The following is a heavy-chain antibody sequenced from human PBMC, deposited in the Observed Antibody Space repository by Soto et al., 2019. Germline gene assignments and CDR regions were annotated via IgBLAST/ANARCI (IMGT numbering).Heavy chain of an antibody. Sequence: SETLSLTCTVCGGSINTYYWSWIRQPPGKGLEWIGHIYHTGSTDYNTSLKSRVTISVDTSKNQFSLKLTSVTAADTAVFYCAGLRQLLDQNFDSRGQGTLVTVSP. CDR1: GGSINTYY. D-gene: IGHD6-13*01. V-gene: IGHV4-59*08. CDR2: IYHTGST. J-gene: IGHJ4*02. CDR3: AGLRQLLDQNFDS.